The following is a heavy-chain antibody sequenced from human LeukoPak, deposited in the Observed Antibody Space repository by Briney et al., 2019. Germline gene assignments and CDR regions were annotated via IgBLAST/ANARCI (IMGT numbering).Heavy chain of an antibody. V-gene: IGHV3-33*06. CDR2: IWYDGSNE. J-gene: IGHJ4*02. CDR3: AKDYAATPYYFDY. CDR1: GFTFSNYA. Sequence: GGSLRLSCAASGFTFSNYAMRWVRQAPGKGLEWVAVIWYDGSNEYYANSVEGRFTISRDNSKNTLYLQMNSLRAEDTAVYFCAKDYAATPYYFDYWGQGALVTVSS. D-gene: IGHD2-15*01.